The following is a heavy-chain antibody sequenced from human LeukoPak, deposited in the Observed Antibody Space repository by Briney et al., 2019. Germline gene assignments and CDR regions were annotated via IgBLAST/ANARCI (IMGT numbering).Heavy chain of an antibody. V-gene: IGHV4-39*01. CDR1: GGSISSSSYY. Sequence: PSETLSLTCTVSGGSISSSSYYWGWLRQPPGKGLEWIGSIYYSGSTYYNPSLKSRVTISVDTSKNQFSLKLSSVTAADTAVYYCARRVAAIFDYWGQGTLVTVSS. CDR3: ARRVAAIFDY. CDR2: IYYSGST. J-gene: IGHJ4*02. D-gene: IGHD6-6*01.